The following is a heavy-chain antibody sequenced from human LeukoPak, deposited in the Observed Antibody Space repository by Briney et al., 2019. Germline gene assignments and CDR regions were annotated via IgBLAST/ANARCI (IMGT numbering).Heavy chain of an antibody. V-gene: IGHV3-15*01. CDR3: TTQQWLVPHSPDY. D-gene: IGHD6-19*01. Sequence: GGSLRLSCAASGFTFRNAWMTWVRQAPGKGLEWVGRIKSNTDGGTADYAAPVKGRFTISRADSKNTLYLQMNSLKTEDTAVYYCTTQQWLVPHSPDYWGQGTLVTVSS. CDR2: IKSNTDGGTA. J-gene: IGHJ4*02. CDR1: GFTFRNAW.